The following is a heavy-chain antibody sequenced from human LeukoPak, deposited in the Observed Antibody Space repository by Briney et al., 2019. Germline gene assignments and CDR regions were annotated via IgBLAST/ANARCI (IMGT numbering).Heavy chain of an antibody. J-gene: IGHJ4*02. Sequence: ASVTVSCTASGYTFTSYGISWVRQAPGQGLEWMGWISAYNGNTNYAQKLQGRVTMTTDTSTSTAYMELRSLRSDDTAVYYCARDELSMATREPFDYWGQGTLVTVSS. CDR2: ISAYNGNT. V-gene: IGHV1-18*01. D-gene: IGHD5-24*01. CDR3: ARDELSMATREPFDY. CDR1: GYTFTSYG.